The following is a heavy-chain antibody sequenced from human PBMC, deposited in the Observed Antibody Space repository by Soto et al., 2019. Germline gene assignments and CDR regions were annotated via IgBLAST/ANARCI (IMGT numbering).Heavy chain of an antibody. D-gene: IGHD3-10*01. J-gene: IGHJ4*02. V-gene: IGHV1-18*04. Sequence: QVQMVQSGPEVKKHGASVKVSCKASGYTFRSFGVSWVRQSPGQGPEWMGWISGYNGKTKYAQKVHGRLTMTTDTSTNTVYMELRSLRSDAAAVYYCARDKMIAVFGLGSLDYWGQGTVVTVSA. CDR3: ARDKMIAVFGLGSLDY. CDR1: GYTFRSFG. CDR2: ISGYNGKT.